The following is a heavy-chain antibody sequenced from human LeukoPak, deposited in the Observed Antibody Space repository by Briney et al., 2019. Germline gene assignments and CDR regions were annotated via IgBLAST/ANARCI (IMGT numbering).Heavy chain of an antibody. CDR3: ARGLGSTSFAFDI. J-gene: IGHJ3*02. CDR2: INHSGST. D-gene: IGHD2-2*01. V-gene: IGHV4-34*01. CDR1: GGSFSGYY. Sequence: SETLSLTCAVYGGSFSGYYWSWIRQPPRKGLEWIGEINHSGSTNYNPSLKSRVTISVDTSKNQFSLKLSSVTAADTAVYYCARGLGSTSFAFDIWGQGTMVTVSS.